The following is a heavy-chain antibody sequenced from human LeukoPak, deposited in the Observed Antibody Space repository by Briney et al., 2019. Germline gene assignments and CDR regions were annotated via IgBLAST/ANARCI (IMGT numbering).Heavy chain of an antibody. CDR1: GFTFSSYW. CDR2: IKQDGSEK. D-gene: IGHD5-12*01. CDR3: ARDSGYENPDAFDI. Sequence: GGSLRLSCAASGFTFSSYWMSWVRQAPGKGLEWVANIKQDGSEKYYVDSVKGRFTISRDNAKNSLYLQMNSLRAEDTAVYYCARDSGYENPDAFDIWGQGTMVTVSS. J-gene: IGHJ3*02. V-gene: IGHV3-7*01.